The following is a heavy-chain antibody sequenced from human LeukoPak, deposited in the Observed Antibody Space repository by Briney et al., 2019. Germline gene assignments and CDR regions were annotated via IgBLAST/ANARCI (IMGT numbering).Heavy chain of an antibody. V-gene: IGHV4-34*01. CDR2: INHSGST. Sequence: PSETLSLTCAVYGGSFSGYYWSWIRQPPGKGLEWIGEINHSGSTNYNPSLKSRVTISVDTSKNQFSLKLSSVTAADTAVYYCARGRGSGWNRGWFDPWGQGTLVTVS. J-gene: IGHJ5*02. D-gene: IGHD6-19*01. CDR1: GGSFSGYY. CDR3: ARGRGSGWNRGWFDP.